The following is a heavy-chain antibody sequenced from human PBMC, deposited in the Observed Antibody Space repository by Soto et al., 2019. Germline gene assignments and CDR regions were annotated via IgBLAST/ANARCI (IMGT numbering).Heavy chain of an antibody. Sequence: ASVKVSCKASGYTFTSYGISWVRQAPGQRLEWMRWISAYNGNTNYAQKLQGRVTMTTDTSTSTAYMELRSLRSEDTAVYYCARERSGYFDYWNQGTLVTVSS. CDR1: GYTFTSYG. D-gene: IGHD2-15*01. J-gene: IGHJ4*02. CDR3: ARERSGYFDY. V-gene: IGHV1-18*01. CDR2: ISAYNGNT.